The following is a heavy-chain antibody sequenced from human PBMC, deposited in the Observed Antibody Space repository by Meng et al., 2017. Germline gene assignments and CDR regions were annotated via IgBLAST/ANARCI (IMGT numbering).Heavy chain of an antibody. J-gene: IGHJ4*02. CDR1: GFTFSSYA. D-gene: IGHD6-19*01. CDR2: ISYDGSNK. V-gene: IGHV3-30*11. CDR3: ASGSQWLFPY. Sequence: VPLVESGGGVVQPGRSLRLSCAASGFTFSSYAMHWVRQAPGKGLEWVAVISYDGSNKYYADSVKGRFTISRDNSKNTLYLQMNSLRAEDTAVYYCASGSQWLFPYWGQGTLVTVSS.